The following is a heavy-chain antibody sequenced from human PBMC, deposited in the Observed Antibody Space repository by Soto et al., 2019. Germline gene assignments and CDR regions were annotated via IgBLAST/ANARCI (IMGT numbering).Heavy chain of an antibody. J-gene: IGHJ6*02. CDR2: IYYSGST. D-gene: IGHD3-9*01. CDR1: GGSISSGDYY. Sequence: SETLSLTCTVSGGSISSGDYYWSWIRQPPGKGLEWIGYIYYSGSTYYNPSLKSRVTISVDTSKNQFSPKLSSVTAADTAVYYCARGLTYYDILTGYSLPLDVWGQGTTVTVSS. V-gene: IGHV4-30-4*01. CDR3: ARGLTYYDILTGYSLPLDV.